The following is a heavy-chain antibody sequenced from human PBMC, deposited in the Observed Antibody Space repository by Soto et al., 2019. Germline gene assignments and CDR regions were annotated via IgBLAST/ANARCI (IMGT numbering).Heavy chain of an antibody. D-gene: IGHD4-4*01. V-gene: IGHV1-24*01. J-gene: IGHJ5*02. CDR1: GYTLNEVA. CDR3: TTYHGDYNFDH. Sequence: QVQLVQSGAAVKKPGASVKVSCKVSGYTLNEVAMHWVRQAPGKGLEWLGGFDPDEAETIYAQHFQGRVTMTEDTSTDTVYMELSSLRSGYSALYFCTTYHGDYNFDHWGQGTLVTVSS. CDR2: FDPDEAET.